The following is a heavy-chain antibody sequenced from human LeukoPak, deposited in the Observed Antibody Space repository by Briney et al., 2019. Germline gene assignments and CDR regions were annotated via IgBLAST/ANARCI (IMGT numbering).Heavy chain of an antibody. CDR1: GGSISSYY. CDR2: TYYSGST. J-gene: IGHJ4*02. Sequence: PSETLSLTCTVSGGSISSYYWSWIRQPPGKGLEWIGYTYYSGSTYYNPSLKSRVTMSVDTSKNQFSLKLSSVTAADTAVYYCARGIPTYYYDSSGYYRDDYWGQGTLVTVSS. CDR3: ARGIPTYYYDSSGYYRDDY. V-gene: IGHV4-59*12. D-gene: IGHD3-22*01.